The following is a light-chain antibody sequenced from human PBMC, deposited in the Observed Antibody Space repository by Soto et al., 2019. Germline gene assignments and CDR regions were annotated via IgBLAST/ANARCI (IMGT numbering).Light chain of an antibody. V-gene: IGKV3-20*01. Sequence: EIVLTQSPGTLSLSPGERATLSCRASQTVSDIYLAWYQQKPGQAPRLLFYAASRRAAGIPDRFSGSGSGTDFARTTSRLEPEDFAMYYCQQYVTSPWTFGQGTKVEIK. CDR1: QTVSDIY. J-gene: IGKJ1*01. CDR3: QQYVTSPWT. CDR2: AAS.